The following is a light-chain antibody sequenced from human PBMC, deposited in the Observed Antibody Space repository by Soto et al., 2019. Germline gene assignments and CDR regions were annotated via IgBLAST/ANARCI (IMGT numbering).Light chain of an antibody. Sequence: QSVLTQPPSVSGAPGQRVTISCTGSSSNIGAGYDVHWYQQLPGTAPKLLISGNSNRPSGVPDRFSGSKSGTSASLTITVLQAEDEADYYCQSYDTGLSADVFGTGTKLTVL. J-gene: IGLJ1*01. CDR2: GNS. CDR1: SSNIGAGYD. V-gene: IGLV1-40*01. CDR3: QSYDTGLSADV.